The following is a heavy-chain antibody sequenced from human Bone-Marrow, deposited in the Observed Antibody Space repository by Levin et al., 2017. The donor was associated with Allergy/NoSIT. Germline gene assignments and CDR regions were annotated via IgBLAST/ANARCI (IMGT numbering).Heavy chain of an antibody. CDR2: VIQSGST. D-gene: IGHD3-16*02. Sequence: SQTLSLTCAVYGGSFSVYYWSWIRQPPGKGLEWIGDVIQSGSTYYNPSLKSRVSISIDASKNQFSLNLRSVTAADTAVYYCARVGNDYVWGSYRDYWGQGTPVTVSS. CDR3: ARVGNDYVWGSYRDY. CDR1: GGSFSVYY. J-gene: IGHJ4*02. V-gene: IGHV4-34*12.